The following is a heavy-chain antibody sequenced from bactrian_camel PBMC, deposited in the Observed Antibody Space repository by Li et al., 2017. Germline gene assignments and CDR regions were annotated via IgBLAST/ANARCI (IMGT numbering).Heavy chain of an antibody. D-gene: IGHD4*01. J-gene: IGHJ4*01. CDR1: GFRFNSG. CDR3: ATPLVSNSDYVIGY. Sequence: HVQLVESGGGSVQPGGSLRLSCRASGFRFNSGMGWYRQATGNKCELVSLISRTGKPYYQDSVQGRFTISRDNTLNTVELQMDRLESEDTALYYCATPLVSNSDYVIGYWGQGTQVTVS. CDR2: ISRTGKP. V-gene: IGHV3S60*01.